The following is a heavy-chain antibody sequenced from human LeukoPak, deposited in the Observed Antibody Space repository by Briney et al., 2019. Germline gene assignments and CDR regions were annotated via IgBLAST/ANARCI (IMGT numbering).Heavy chain of an antibody. Sequence: GGSLRLSCAASGFAFSSYAMNWVRQAPGKGLQWVSAISGSGGSTYYADSVKGRFTISRDNAKNSLYLQMNSLRAEDTAVYYCARDYPYYYDGMWYCDYWGQGTLVSVSS. V-gene: IGHV3-23*01. CDR3: ARDYPYYYDGMWYCDY. CDR1: GFAFSSYA. D-gene: IGHD3-22*01. CDR2: ISGSGGST. J-gene: IGHJ4*02.